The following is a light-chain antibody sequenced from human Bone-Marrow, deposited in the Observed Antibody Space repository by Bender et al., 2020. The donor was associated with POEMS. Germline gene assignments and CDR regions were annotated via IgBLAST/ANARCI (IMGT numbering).Light chain of an antibody. CDR2: EAE. Sequence: QSALTQPASVSGSPGQSITISCTGTNNLVSWYQQLPGKAPKLLIYEAEKRPSGASDRFSGSTSANTASLTVSGLQADDEADYYCCSYAGSYTLFGTGTKVTVL. J-gene: IGLJ1*01. CDR3: CSYAGSYTL. V-gene: IGLV2-14*02. CDR1: NNL.